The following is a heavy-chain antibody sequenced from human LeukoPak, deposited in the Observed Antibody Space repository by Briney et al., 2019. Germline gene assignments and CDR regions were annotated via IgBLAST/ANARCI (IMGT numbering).Heavy chain of an antibody. CDR2: IWYDGSYK. D-gene: IGHD6-13*01. J-gene: IGHJ4*02. CDR1: GFIFSNYG. V-gene: IGHV3-33*06. CDR3: AKVVQYTASTGTGLDY. Sequence: PGRSLRLSCAASGFIFSNYGMHWVRQAPGKELDWVAVIWYDGSYKYYADSVKGRFTISRDNSKNTLYLQMNSLRAEDTAIYYCAKVVQYTASTGTGLDYWGQGTLVTVSS.